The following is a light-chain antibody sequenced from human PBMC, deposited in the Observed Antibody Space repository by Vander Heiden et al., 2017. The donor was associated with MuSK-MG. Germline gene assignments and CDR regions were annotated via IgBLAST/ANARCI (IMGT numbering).Light chain of an antibody. CDR1: QSLLYSSNNKNY. CDR3: QQYYSNIRT. Sequence: DIVMTQSPGSLAVALGERATINCKSSQSLLYSSNNKNYLAWYQQKPGQRPKLLIYWASTRESGVPDRFSGSGSGTDFTLTISSLQAEDVAVYYCQQYYSNIRTFGQGTKVEIK. J-gene: IGKJ2*01. CDR2: WAS. V-gene: IGKV4-1*01.